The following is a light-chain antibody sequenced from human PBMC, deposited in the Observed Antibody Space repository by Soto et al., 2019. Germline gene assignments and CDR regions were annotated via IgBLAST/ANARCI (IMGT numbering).Light chain of an antibody. CDR1: QSVSSN. CDR2: GAS. V-gene: IGKV3-15*01. CDR3: QQYNNWPLT. J-gene: IGKJ4*01. Sequence: IVMPQSPATLSVSPGERATLSCRASQSVSSNLAWYQQKPGKAPRLLIYGASTRASGIPARFSGSGSGTEFTLTISSLQSEDFAVYYCQQYNNWPLTFGGGTKVDIK.